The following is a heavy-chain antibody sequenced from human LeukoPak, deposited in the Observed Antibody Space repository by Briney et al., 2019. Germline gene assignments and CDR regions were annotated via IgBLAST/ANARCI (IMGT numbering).Heavy chain of an antibody. V-gene: IGHV4-39*01. Sequence: SETLSLTCTVSGGSISSSSSYWGWIRQPPGKGLECIGGIYYSGSTYYNPSLKSRVTISVDTSKNQFSLKLSSVTAADTAVYYCARISGMTTVRNFDYWGQGTLVTVSS. J-gene: IGHJ4*02. CDR1: GGSISSSSSY. D-gene: IGHD4-17*01. CDR2: IYYSGST. CDR3: ARISGMTTVRNFDY.